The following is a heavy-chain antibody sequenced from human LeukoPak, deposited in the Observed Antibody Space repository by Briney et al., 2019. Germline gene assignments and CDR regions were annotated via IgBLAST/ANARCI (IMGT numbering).Heavy chain of an antibody. CDR2: INTDGYTT. J-gene: IGHJ3*02. CDR3: SPAGQGAFDI. CDR1: GFMFSNYW. Sequence: PGGSLRLFCVASGFMFSNYWMHWVRQAPGKGLVWVSRINTDGYTTTYADSVKGRFTISRDNAKNTLYLQMNSVRAEDTAVYYCSPAGQGAFDIWGHGTKVTVSS. D-gene: IGHD1-14*01. V-gene: IGHV3-74*01.